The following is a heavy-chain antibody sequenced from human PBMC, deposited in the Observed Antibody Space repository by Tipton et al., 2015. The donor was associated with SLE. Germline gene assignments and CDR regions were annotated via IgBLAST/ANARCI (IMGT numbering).Heavy chain of an antibody. J-gene: IGHJ4*02. V-gene: IGHV3-30*04. CDR3: AKTYGGTDGYNTR. D-gene: IGHD5-24*01. CDR1: EFTFSIYA. Sequence: SLRLSCAASEFTFSIYAMHWVRQAPGKGLEWVAVISYDGSDKYYADSVKGRFTISRDNSKNTLYLQMNSLRAEDTAVYYCAKTYGGTDGYNTRWGQGTLVTVSS. CDR2: ISYDGSDK.